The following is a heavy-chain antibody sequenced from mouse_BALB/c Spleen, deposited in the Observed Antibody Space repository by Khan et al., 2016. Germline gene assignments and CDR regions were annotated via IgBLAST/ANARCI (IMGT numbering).Heavy chain of an antibody. D-gene: IGHD2-3*01. CDR1: AFNIKDYY. J-gene: IGHJ3*01. V-gene: IGHV14-1*02. Sequence: VQLKESGAELVRPGALVKLSCKASAFNIKDYYMHWIKQRPEQGLVWIGGIDPENDNTIYDPKFQGRASITSDTSSHTAYLQLNSLTTEDTAVYGCAGDGYSPCFAYWGQGTLVTVSA. CDR3: AGDGYSPCFAY. CDR2: IDPENDNT.